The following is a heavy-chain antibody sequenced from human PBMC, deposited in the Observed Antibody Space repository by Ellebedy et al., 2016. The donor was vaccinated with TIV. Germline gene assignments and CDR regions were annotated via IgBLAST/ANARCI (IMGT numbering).Heavy chain of an antibody. CDR2: IKEDGGEK. CDR3: ARGLYVGSSSSDY. J-gene: IGHJ4*02. V-gene: IGHV3-7*01. D-gene: IGHD6-6*01. Sequence: GGSLRLSXAASGFTFSSYWMSWVRQAPGKGLEWVANIKEDGGEKYSVDSVKGRFTISRDNAKNSLYLQMNSLRAEDTAVYYCARGLYVGSSSSDYWGRGTLVTVSS. CDR1: GFTFSSYW.